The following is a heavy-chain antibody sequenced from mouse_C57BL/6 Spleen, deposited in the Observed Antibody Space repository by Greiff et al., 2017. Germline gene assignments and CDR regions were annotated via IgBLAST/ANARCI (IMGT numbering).Heavy chain of an antibody. CDR2: IYPSDGDT. Sequence: VQLQQPGAELVRPGSSVKLSCKASGYTFTSYWMDWVKQRPGQGLEWIGNIYPSDGDTNYNQKFKDKATLTVDKSSSTAYMQLSSLTSEDSAVYYCVRDYSNLDYWGQGTTLTVSA. J-gene: IGHJ2*01. D-gene: IGHD2-5*01. V-gene: IGHV1-61*01. CDR1: GYTFTSYW. CDR3: VRDYSNLDY.